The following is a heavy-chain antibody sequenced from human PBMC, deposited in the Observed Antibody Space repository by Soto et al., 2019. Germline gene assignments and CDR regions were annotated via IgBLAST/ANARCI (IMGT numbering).Heavy chain of an antibody. Sequence: QVQLVESGGGVVQPGWSLRLSCAASGFTFSNYAIHWVRQAPGRGLEWVTVISFDGSNKYYADSVKGRFTISRDNSKNTVYLQMNSLRVEDTAVYYCAKHGIAWDQTLSQPNWFDPWGQGTLVTVSS. CDR3: AKHGIAWDQTLSQPNWFDP. J-gene: IGHJ5*02. V-gene: IGHV3-30*18. D-gene: IGHD2-2*01. CDR2: ISFDGSNK. CDR1: GFTFSNYA.